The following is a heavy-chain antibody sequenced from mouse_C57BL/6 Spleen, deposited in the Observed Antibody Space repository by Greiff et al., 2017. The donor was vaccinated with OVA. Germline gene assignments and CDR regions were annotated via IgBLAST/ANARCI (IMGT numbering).Heavy chain of an antibody. CDR3: ARYGTGTFAY. V-gene: IGHV7-3*01. CDR2: IRNKANGYTT. Sequence: EVKLMESGGGLVQPGGSLSLSCAASGFTFTDYYMSWVRQPPGKALEWLGFIRNKANGYTTDYSASVKGRFTISRDNSQIILYLQMNALGAEDSATDYCARYGTGTFAYWGQGTLVTVSA. J-gene: IGHJ3*01. CDR1: GFTFTDYY. D-gene: IGHD4-1*01.